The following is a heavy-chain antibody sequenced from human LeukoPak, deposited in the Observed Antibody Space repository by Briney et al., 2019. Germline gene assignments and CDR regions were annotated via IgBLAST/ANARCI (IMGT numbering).Heavy chain of an antibody. CDR3: ARPAVAGTKVDAFDI. D-gene: IGHD6-19*01. CDR1: GYTFTSYG. J-gene: IGHJ3*02. CDR2: ISAYNGNT. Sequence: ASVKVSCKASGYTFTSYGISWVRQAPGQGLEWMGWISAYNGNTNYAQKLQGRLTMTTDTSTSTAYMELRSLRSDDTAVYYCARPAVAGTKVDAFDIWGQGTMVTVSS. V-gene: IGHV1-18*01.